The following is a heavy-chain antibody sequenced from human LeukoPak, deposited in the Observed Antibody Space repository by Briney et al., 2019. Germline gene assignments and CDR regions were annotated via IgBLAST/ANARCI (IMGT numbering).Heavy chain of an antibody. V-gene: IGHV5-51*01. CDR2: IYPGDSDT. D-gene: IGHD6-13*01. Sequence: GESLKISCKGSGYIFTNYWIAWVRQMPGKGLEWMGLIYPGDSDTRYSPSFEGQVTISADKSISTASLQWSSLKASDTAMYYCARRPASSKGFDYWGQGTLVTVSS. CDR1: GYIFTNYW. CDR3: ARRPASSKGFDY. J-gene: IGHJ4*02.